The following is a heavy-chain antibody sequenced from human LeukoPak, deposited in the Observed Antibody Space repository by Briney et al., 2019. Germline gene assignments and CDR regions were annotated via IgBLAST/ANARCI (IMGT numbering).Heavy chain of an antibody. J-gene: IGHJ4*02. V-gene: IGHV3-7*05. CDR3: AREGREGYNYPALDF. Sequence: PGGSLRLSCAASGFTFGSHWMTWVRQAPGKGLEWVANMKHDGIEKYYVDSVKGRFTISRDNTKNSLYLQMNSLRAEDTAVYFCAREGREGYNYPALDFWGQGILVTVSS. D-gene: IGHD5-24*01. CDR1: GFTFGSHW. CDR2: MKHDGIEK.